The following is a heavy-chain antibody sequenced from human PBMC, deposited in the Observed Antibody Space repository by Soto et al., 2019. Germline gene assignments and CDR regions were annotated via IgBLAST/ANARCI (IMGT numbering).Heavy chain of an antibody. CDR3: AKEGASSATYYYYYRDV. CDR1: GFTFSSYA. V-gene: IGHV3-23*01. CDR2: ISGSGGST. J-gene: IGHJ6*03. Sequence: EVQLLESGGGLVQPGGSLRLSCAASGFTFSSYAMRWVRQAPGRGLAWVSVISGSGGSTYYADSVKGRFTISRDNPKNTLYLQMNSLRAEDTAIYYCAKEGASSATYYYYYRDVWGKGTTVTVSS. D-gene: IGHD6-19*01.